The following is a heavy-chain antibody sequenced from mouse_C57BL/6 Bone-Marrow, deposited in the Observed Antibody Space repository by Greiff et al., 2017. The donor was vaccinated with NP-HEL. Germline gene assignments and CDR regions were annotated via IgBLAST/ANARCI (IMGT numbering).Heavy chain of an antibody. Sequence: VQLKESGGGLVKPGGSLKLSCAASGFTFSSYAMSWVRQTPEKRLEWVATISDGGSYTYYPDNVKGRFTISRDNAKNNLYLQMSHLKSEDTAMYYCARAYYSNYGFAYWGQGTLVTVSA. D-gene: IGHD2-5*01. CDR2: ISDGGSYT. V-gene: IGHV5-4*01. J-gene: IGHJ3*01. CDR1: GFTFSSYA. CDR3: ARAYYSNYGFAY.